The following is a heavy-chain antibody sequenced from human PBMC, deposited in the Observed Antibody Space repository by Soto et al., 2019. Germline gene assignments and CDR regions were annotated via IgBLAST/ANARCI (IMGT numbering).Heavy chain of an antibody. J-gene: IGHJ3*02. D-gene: IGHD2-15*01. CDR1: GGSISSGGYY. CDR2: IYYSGST. Sequence: QVQLQDSGPGLVKPSQTLSLTCTVSGGSISSGGYYWSWIRQHPGKGLEWIGYIYYSGSTYYNPSLKCRVTISVDTSKNQVSLKLSSVTAADTAVYYWARDVPAGVAAHASDIWGQGTMVTVSS. V-gene: IGHV4-31*03. CDR3: ARDVPAGVAAHASDI.